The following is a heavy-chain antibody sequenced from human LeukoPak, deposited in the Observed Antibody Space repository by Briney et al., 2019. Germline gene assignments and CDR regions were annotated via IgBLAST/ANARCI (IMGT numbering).Heavy chain of an antibody. CDR2: ISSSSSYI. Sequence: PGGSLRLSCAASGFTFSSYSMNWVRQAPGKGLEWVSSISSSSSYIYYADSVKGRFTISRDNSKNMLYLQMNSLRAEDTAVYYCAKDVMHYGSGRPYYMDVWGKGTTVTISS. D-gene: IGHD3-10*01. CDR3: AKDVMHYGSGRPYYMDV. CDR1: GFTFSSYS. V-gene: IGHV3-21*01. J-gene: IGHJ6*03.